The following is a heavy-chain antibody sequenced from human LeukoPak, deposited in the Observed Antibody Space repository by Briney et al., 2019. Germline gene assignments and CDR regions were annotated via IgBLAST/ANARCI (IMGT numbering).Heavy chain of an antibody. Sequence: ASVKVSCKASGYTFTGYYMHWVRQAPGQGLEWMGWINPNSGGTNYAQKFQGRVTMTRDTSISTAYMELSRLRSDDTAVYYCARAITNYDFWSGYFGVQTRTGYYYYMDVWGKGTTVTVSS. D-gene: IGHD3-3*01. V-gene: IGHV1-2*02. CDR2: INPNSGGT. CDR1: GYTFTGYY. CDR3: ARAITNYDFWSGYFGVQTRTGYYYYMDV. J-gene: IGHJ6*03.